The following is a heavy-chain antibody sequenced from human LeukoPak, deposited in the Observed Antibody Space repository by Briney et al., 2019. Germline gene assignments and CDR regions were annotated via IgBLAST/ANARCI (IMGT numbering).Heavy chain of an antibody. D-gene: IGHD6-6*01. CDR2: INSDGSST. CDR1: GFTFSSYW. J-gene: IGHJ4*02. Sequence: GGSLRLSCAASGFTFSSYWMHWVRQAPGKGLVWVSRINSDGSSTSYADSVKGRFTISRDNAKNTLYLQMNSLRAEDTAVYYCARDPRIRSRSSSSAAFDYWGQGTLVTVSS. V-gene: IGHV3-74*01. CDR3: ARDPRIRSRSSSSAAFDY.